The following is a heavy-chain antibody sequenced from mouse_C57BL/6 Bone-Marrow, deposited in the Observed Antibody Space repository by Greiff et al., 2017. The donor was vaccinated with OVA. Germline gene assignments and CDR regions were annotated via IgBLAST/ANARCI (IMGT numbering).Heavy chain of an antibody. V-gene: IGHV5-4*01. J-gene: IGHJ2*01. CDR2: ISDGGSYT. CDR1: GFTFSSYA. D-gene: IGHD2-12*01. Sequence: EVQVVESGGGLVKPGGSLKLSCAASGFTFSSYAMSWVRQTPEKRLEWVATISDGGSYTYYPDNVKGRFTISRDNAKNNLYLQMSHLKSEDTAMYYCARDYDGRGYYFDYWGQGTTLTVSS. CDR3: ARDYDGRGYYFDY.